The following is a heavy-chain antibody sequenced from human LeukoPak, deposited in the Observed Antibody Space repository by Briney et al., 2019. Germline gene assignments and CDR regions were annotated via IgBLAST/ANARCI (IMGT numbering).Heavy chain of an antibody. CDR1: GGSISSYY. Sequence: PSETLSLTCTVSGGSISSYYWSWIRKPPGKGLEWIGYIYYSGSTYYNPSLKSRVTISVDTSKNQFSLKLSSVAAADTAVYYCARHGSSGWSPFDYWGQGTLVTVSS. CDR2: IYYSGST. J-gene: IGHJ4*02. D-gene: IGHD6-19*01. CDR3: ARHGSSGWSPFDY. V-gene: IGHV4-59*08.